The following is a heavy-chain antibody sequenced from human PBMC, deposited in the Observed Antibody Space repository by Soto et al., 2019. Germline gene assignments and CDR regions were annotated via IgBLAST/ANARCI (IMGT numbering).Heavy chain of an antibody. CDR2: IYYSGST. Sequence: SETLSLTCTVSGGSISSGGYYWSWIRQHPGKGLEWIGYIYYSGSTYYNPSLKSRVTISVDTSKNQFSLKLSSVTAADTAVYYCARGGDDFWSGYYYYYYYGMDVWGQGTTVTVSS. CDR3: ARGGDDFWSGYYYYYYYGMDV. D-gene: IGHD3-3*01. V-gene: IGHV4-31*03. J-gene: IGHJ6*02. CDR1: GGSISSGGYY.